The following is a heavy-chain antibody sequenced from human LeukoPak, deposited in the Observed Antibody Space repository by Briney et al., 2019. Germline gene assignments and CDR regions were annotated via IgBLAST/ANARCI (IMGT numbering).Heavy chain of an antibody. V-gene: IGHV1-2*04. CDR2: INPSSGGT. CDR1: GYTFTGYY. D-gene: IGHD6-6*01. J-gene: IGHJ4*02. CDR3: ARGGGGPYSSSSFGAYYFDY. Sequence: ASVKVSCKASGYTFTGYYMHWVRQAPGQGLEWMGWINPSSGGTNYAQKFQGWVTMTRDTSISTAYMELSSLRSEDTAVYYCARGGGGPYSSSSFGAYYFDYWGQGTLVTVSS.